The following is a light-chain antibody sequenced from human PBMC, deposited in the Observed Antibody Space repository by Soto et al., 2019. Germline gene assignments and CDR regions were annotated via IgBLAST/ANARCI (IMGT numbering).Light chain of an antibody. CDR2: GTS. CDR3: QQRTKWPGT. Sequence: EIVLTQSPGTLSLSPGERATLSCRASQSVNNYYLAWFQQKPGQAPRLLIYGTSTRPPGIPDRFSGSGSGTDFSLTISRLEPEDFAVYYCQQRTKWPGTFGQGTKVEIK. J-gene: IGKJ2*01. CDR1: QSVNNYY. V-gene: IGKV3D-20*02.